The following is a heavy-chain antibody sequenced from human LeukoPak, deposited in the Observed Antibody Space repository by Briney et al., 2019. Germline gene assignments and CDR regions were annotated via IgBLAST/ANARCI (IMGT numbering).Heavy chain of an antibody. J-gene: IGHJ6*02. CDR2: IYYSGST. Sequence: SETLSLTCTVSGGSISSYYWSWIRQPPGKGLEWIGYIYYSGSTNYNPSLKSRVTISVDTSKNQFSLKLSSVTAADTAVYYCARHPGPHELHYYYYYGMDVWGQGTTVTVSS. CDR3: ARHPGPHELHYYYYYGMDV. CDR1: GGSISSYY. D-gene: IGHD1-7*01. V-gene: IGHV4-59*08.